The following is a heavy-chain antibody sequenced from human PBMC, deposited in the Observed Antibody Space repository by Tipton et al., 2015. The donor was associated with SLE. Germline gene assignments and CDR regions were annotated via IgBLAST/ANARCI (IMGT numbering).Heavy chain of an antibody. CDR1: GFTFSSYG. D-gene: IGHD4-17*01. Sequence: SLRLSCAASGFTFSSYGMHWVRQAPGKGLEWVAVISYDGSNKYYADSVKGRFTISRDNSKNTLYLQMNGLRAEDTAVYYAYYGDYEGYWGQGTLVTVSS. J-gene: IGHJ4*02. CDR2: ISYDGSNK. V-gene: IGHV3-30*03. CDR3: YYGDYEGY.